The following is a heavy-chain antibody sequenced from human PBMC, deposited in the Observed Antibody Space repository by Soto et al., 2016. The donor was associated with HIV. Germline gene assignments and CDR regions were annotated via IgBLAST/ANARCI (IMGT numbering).Heavy chain of an antibody. D-gene: IGHD6-13*01. V-gene: IGHV3-66*01. Sequence: EVQLVESGGGLVQPGGPVRLSCAASGFIVSSNHMSWVRQAPGKGLEWVSVIYSGGSTYYADSVKGRFTISRDNSKNTLYLQMNSLRAEDTAVYYCARGDSSTRSYYYYYGMDVWGQGTTVTVSS. J-gene: IGHJ6*02. CDR3: ARGDSSTRSYYYYYGMDV. CDR1: GFIVSSNH. CDR2: IYSGGST.